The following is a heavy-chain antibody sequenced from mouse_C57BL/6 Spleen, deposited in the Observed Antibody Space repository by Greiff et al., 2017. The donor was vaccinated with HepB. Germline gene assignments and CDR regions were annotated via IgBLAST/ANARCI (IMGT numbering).Heavy chain of an antibody. Sequence: EVQLVESGGGLVKPGGSLKLSCAASGFTFSDYGMHWVRQAPEKGLEWVAYISSGSSTIYYADTVKGRFTISRDNAKNTLFLQMTSLRSEDTAMYYCARRDDGYLFAYWGQGTLVTVSA. V-gene: IGHV5-17*01. CDR1: GFTFSDYG. D-gene: IGHD2-3*01. CDR2: ISSGSSTI. CDR3: ARRDDGYLFAY. J-gene: IGHJ3*01.